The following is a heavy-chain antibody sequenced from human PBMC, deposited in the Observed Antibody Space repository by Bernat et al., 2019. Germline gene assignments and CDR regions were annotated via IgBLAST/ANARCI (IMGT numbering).Heavy chain of an antibody. CDR2: IDWDGDK. J-gene: IGHJ6*03. CDR3: ARVDYGSETRYMDV. V-gene: IGHV2-70*13. Sequence: QVTLRESGPALVKPTQTLTLTCTFSGFSLTTSSMCVSWIRQSPGKALEWLARIDWDGDKWYTTSLKTRLSISKDTSKNQVVRTMTNMDTVDTATYYCARVDYGSETRYMDVWGKGTTVTVSS. D-gene: IGHD4-17*01. CDR1: GFSLTTSSMC.